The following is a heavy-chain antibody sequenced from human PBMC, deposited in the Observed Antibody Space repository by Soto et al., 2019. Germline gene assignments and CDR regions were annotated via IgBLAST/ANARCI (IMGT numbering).Heavy chain of an antibody. V-gene: IGHV3-30*18. J-gene: IGHJ4*03. CDR1: GFSFTTYL. D-gene: IGHD1-26*01. CDR3: AKGLLAIVVTTLPPNSINI. Sequence: PGGSLRLSCAASGFSFTTYLMQWVRQDPGKGREWVAVISHDGSYKYYGDAVKGRFTISRDTSKNAVYLEMSSLRPEDTAVYYCAKGLLAIVVTTLPPNSINIWGQGTMVTVSS. CDR2: ISHDGSYK.